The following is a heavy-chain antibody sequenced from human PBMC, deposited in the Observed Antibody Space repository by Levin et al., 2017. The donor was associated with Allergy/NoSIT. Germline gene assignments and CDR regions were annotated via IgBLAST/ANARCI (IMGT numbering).Heavy chain of an antibody. CDR2: IKADGTET. Sequence: QAGGSLRLSCEASGFTFSSYWMSWLRQAPGKGLEWVGNIKADGTETHYVDSVKGRFTISRDNAKNSLYMQMSSLRAEDTAVYYCARDPRARTSDYWGQGTLVSVSS. CDR3: ARDPRARTSDY. CDR1: GFTFSSYW. J-gene: IGHJ4*02. V-gene: IGHV3-7*01.